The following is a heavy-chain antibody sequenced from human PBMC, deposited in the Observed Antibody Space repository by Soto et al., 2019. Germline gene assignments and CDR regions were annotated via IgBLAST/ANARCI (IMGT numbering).Heavy chain of an antibody. Sequence: QVQLVQSGAEVKKPGSSVKVSCKVSGGTFSSYRFSWVRQAPGQGLEWMGGITPVFGTPDYAQKFQGRGTVTADRSTNTAYMELSRLTSEDTAVYYCARDLPSLEVRSYGMDVWGQGTTVTVSS. D-gene: IGHD3-10*01. J-gene: IGHJ6*02. CDR2: ITPVFGTP. CDR3: ARDLPSLEVRSYGMDV. V-gene: IGHV1-69*06. CDR1: GGTFSSYR.